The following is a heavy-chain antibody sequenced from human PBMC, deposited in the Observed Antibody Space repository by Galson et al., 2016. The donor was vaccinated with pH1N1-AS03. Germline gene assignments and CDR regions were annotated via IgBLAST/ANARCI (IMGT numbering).Heavy chain of an antibody. D-gene: IGHD3-3*01. V-gene: IGHV1-69*11. CDR2: IIPVMTTL. Sequence: SVKVSCKASGGTFNSYAFTWVRQAPGQGLEWMGRIIPVMTTLNYAQKLQDRVTITADESTATSYMELTRLRSEDTAVYYCAGDEGFANGINVWGQGTTVTVSS. CDR1: GGTFNSYA. CDR3: AGDEGFANGINV. J-gene: IGHJ6*02.